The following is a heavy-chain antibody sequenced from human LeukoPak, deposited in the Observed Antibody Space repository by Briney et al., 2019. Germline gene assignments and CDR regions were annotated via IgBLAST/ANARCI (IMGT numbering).Heavy chain of an antibody. CDR2: ISYSGST. V-gene: IGHV4-59*01. D-gene: IGHD1-1*01. CDR3: AREGTAGTNLNWFDP. J-gene: IGHJ5*02. Sequence: TSETLSLTCTVSGGSISSYYWSWIRQPPGKGLEWIGYISYSGSTNFNPSLKSRVTISVDTSKNQLSLKLSSVTAADTAVYYCAREGTAGTNLNWFDPWGQGTLVTVSS. CDR1: GGSISSYY.